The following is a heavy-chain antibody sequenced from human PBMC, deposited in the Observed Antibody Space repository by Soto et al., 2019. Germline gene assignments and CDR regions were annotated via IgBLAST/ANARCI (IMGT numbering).Heavy chain of an antibody. CDR1: GFTFSRYA. V-gene: IGHV3-30*18. J-gene: IGHJ4*02. CDR2: ISFDGGNK. Sequence: PGGSLRLSCAASGFTFSRYAMHWVRQTPGKGLEWVAFISFDGGNKTYADSMRGRFTISRDNSRNTLYLQMNSLRPEDTALYHCAKDSPTAPFDYWGQGTLVTV. CDR3: AKDSPTAPFDY. D-gene: IGHD5-18*01.